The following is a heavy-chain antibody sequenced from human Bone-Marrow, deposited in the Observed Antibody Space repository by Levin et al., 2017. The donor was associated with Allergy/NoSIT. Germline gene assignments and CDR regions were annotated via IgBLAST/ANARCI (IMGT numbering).Heavy chain of an antibody. CDR2: ISSDGTKT. Sequence: GGSLRLSCTASGFAFSTYWMHWVRQVPGKGLAWVARISSDGTKTDYAGSVRGRFTISRDNAKNTLYLQMASLRAEDTAVYYCAIEYAGLWSCYSYDHWGPGSLVTVSP. CDR3: AIEYAGLWSCYSYDH. J-gene: IGHJ4*02. D-gene: IGHD2-21*01. V-gene: IGHV3-74*01. CDR1: GFAFSTYW.